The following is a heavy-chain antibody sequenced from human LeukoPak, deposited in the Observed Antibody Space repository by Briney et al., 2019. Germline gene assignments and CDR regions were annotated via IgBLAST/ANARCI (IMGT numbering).Heavy chain of an antibody. D-gene: IGHD3-22*01. J-gene: IGHJ4*02. CDR3: ASHQSYYYDSSGYYPLNY. CDR2: IIPIFGTA. Sequence: SVKVSCKASGGTFSSYAISWVRQAPGQGLEWMGGIIPIFGTANYAQKFQGRVTITADESTSTAYMELSGLRSEDTAVYYCASHQSYYYDSSGYYPLNYWGQGTLVTVSS. V-gene: IGHV1-69*13. CDR1: GGTFSSYA.